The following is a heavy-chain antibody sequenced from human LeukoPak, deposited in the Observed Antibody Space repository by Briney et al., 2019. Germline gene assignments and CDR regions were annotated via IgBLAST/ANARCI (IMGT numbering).Heavy chain of an antibody. CDR2: IIPIFGTA. V-gene: IGHV1-69*05. J-gene: IGHJ6*03. Sequence: ASVKVSCKASGGTFSSYAISWVRQAPGQGLEWMGGIIPIFGTANYAQKFQGRVTITTDESTSTAYMELSSLRSEDTAVYYCARGLTRGGSYRNWYYYYMDVWGKGTTVTVSS. CDR1: GGTFSSYA. CDR3: ARGLTRGGSYRNWYYYYMDV. D-gene: IGHD1-26*01.